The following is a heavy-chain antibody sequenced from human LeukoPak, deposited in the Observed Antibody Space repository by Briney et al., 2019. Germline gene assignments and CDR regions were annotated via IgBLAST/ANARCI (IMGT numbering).Heavy chain of an antibody. CDR3: ASSSHYGGDYYYGMDV. V-gene: IGHV4-59*10. D-gene: IGHD4-23*01. J-gene: IGHJ6*02. CDR1: GGSFSSYY. CDR2: IYTSGST. Sequence: SETLSLTCAVYGGSFSSYYWSWIRQPAGKGLEWIGRIYTSGSTNYNPSLKSRVTMSVDTSKNQFSLKLSSVTAADTAVYYCASSSHYGGDYYYGMDVWGQGTTVTVSS.